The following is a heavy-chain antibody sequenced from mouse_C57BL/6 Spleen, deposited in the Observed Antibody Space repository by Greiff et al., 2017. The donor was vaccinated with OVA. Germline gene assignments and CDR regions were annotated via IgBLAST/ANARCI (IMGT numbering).Heavy chain of an antibody. CDR2: IYPGSGST. CDR3: ARSKSGGGWFDY. V-gene: IGHV1-55*01. D-gene: IGHD3-3*01. CDR1: GYTFTSYW. J-gene: IGHJ2*01. Sequence: VQLQQPGAELVKPGASVKMSCKASGYTFTSYWITWVKQRPGQGLEWIGDIYPGSGSTNYNEKFKSKATLTVDTSSSTAYMQLSSLTSEDSAVYYCARSKSGGGWFDYWGQGTTLTVSS.